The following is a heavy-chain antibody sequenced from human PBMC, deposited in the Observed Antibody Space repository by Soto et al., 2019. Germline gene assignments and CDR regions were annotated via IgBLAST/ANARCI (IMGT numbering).Heavy chain of an antibody. V-gene: IGHV3-74*01. CDR3: ARAGGVGATREWYNWFDP. Sequence: EVQLVESGGGLVQPGGSLRLSCAASGFTFSSYWMHWVRQAPGKGLVWVSRINSDGSSTSYADSVKGRFTISRDNAKNTLYLKRNSLRAEDTAVYYCARAGGVGATREWYNWFDPWGQGTLVTVSS. CDR1: GFTFSSYW. J-gene: IGHJ5*02. CDR2: INSDGSST. D-gene: IGHD1-26*01.